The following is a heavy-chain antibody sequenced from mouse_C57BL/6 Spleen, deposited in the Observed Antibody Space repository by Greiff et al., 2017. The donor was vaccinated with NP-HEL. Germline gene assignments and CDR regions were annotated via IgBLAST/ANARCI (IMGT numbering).Heavy chain of an antibody. V-gene: IGHV1-26*01. J-gene: IGHJ4*01. CDR1: GYTFTDYY. D-gene: IGHD2-4*01. Sequence: EVQLQQSGPELVKPGASVKISCKASGYTFTDYYMNWVKQSHGKSLEWIGDINPNNGGTSYNQKFKGKATLTVDKSSSTAYMELRSLTSEDSAVYYCASEVYYDYDGSHYYAMDYWGQGTSVTVSS. CDR3: ASEVYYDYDGSHYYAMDY. CDR2: INPNNGGT.